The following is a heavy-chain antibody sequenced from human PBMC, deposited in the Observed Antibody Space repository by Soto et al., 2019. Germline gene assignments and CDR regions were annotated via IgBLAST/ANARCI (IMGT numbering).Heavy chain of an antibody. D-gene: IGHD1-26*01. V-gene: IGHV3-30*04. CDR2: ISYDGSHK. Sequence: QVQLVESGGGVVQPGRSLRLSCAASGFTFSSYAMHWVRQAPGKGLEWVAIISYDGSHKYYADSVKGRFTISRDNSKNTLDLQMNSLRAEDTAVFYCEREQLAGAARGVIDMWGQGTVVTVSS. J-gene: IGHJ3*02. CDR1: GFTFSSYA. CDR3: EREQLAGAARGVIDM.